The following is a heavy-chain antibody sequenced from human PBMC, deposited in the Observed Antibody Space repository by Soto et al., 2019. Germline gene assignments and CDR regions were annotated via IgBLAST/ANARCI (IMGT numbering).Heavy chain of an antibody. CDR2: IKPDGGEK. J-gene: IGHJ3*02. D-gene: IGHD3-22*01. CDR3: ARDYEFGFDI. V-gene: IGHV3-7*01. CDR1: AFTLSSYW. Sequence: EVQLVESGGGLVQPGGSLRLSCAASAFTLSSYWMSWVRQAPGKGLEWVANIKPDGGEKYYVDSVKGRFTISRDNTKNSLYLQMSTLRPEDTAIYYCARDYEFGFDIWGQGTLVTVSS.